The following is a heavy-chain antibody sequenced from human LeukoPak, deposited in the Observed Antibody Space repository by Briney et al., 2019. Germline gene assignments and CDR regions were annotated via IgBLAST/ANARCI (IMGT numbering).Heavy chain of an antibody. D-gene: IGHD3/OR15-3a*01. Sequence: SVKVSCKASGGTFSSYAISWVRQAPGQGLEWMGRIIPILGIANYAQKFQGRVTMTEDTSTDTAYMELSSLRSEDTAVYYCATGGRCWYSGFISYNWFDPWGQGTLVTVSS. CDR1: GGTFSSYA. V-gene: IGHV1-69*04. CDR3: ATGGRCWYSGFISYNWFDP. J-gene: IGHJ5*02. CDR2: IIPILGIA.